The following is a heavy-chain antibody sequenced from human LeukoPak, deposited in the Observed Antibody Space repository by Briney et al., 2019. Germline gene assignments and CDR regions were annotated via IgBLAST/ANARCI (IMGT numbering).Heavy chain of an antibody. CDR2: INPNSGGT. V-gene: IGHV1-2*02. Sequence: ASVKVSCKASGYTFTGYYMHWVRQAPGQGLEWMGWINPNSGGTNYAQKFQGRVTMTRDTSISTAYMELSRRRSDDTAVYYCARELNGYSGQEVGGNWFEPWGQGTLVTVSS. J-gene: IGHJ5*02. CDR3: ARELNGYSGQEVGGNWFEP. CDR1: GYTFTGYY. D-gene: IGHD5-12*01.